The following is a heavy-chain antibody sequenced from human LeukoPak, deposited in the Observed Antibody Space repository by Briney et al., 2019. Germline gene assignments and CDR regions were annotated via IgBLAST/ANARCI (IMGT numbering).Heavy chain of an antibody. CDR3: ARGDYGDMNWFDP. J-gene: IGHJ5*02. CDR1: GGSISSYY. D-gene: IGHD4-17*01. Sequence: KPSETLSLTCTVSGGSISSYYWSWMRQPPGKGLEWIGYIYYSGSTNYNPSLKSRVTISVDTSKNQFSLKLSSVTAADTAVYYCARGDYGDMNWFDPWGQGTLVTVSS. V-gene: IGHV4-59*01. CDR2: IYYSGST.